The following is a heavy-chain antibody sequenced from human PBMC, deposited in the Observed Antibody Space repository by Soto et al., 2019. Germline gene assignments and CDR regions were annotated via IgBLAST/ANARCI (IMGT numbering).Heavy chain of an antibody. J-gene: IGHJ6*02. CDR1: GVSVSSGIYY. D-gene: IGHD5-12*01. CDR2: IYYSGST. V-gene: IGHV4-61*01. Sequence: SETLSLTCTVSGVSVSSGIYYWSWIRQPPGKGLEWIGYIYYSGSTNYNPSLKSRVTISVDTSKNQFSLKLSSVTAADTAVYYCARATIRYYYGMDVWGQGTTVTVSS. CDR3: ARATIRYYYGMDV.